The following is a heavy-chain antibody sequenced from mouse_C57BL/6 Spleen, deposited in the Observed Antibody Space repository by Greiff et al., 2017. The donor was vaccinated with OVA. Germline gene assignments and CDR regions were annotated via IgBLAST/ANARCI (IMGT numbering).Heavy chain of an antibody. J-gene: IGHJ4*01. Sequence: VQLQQSGPELVKPGASVKISCKASGYTFTDYYMNWVKQSHGKSLEWIGDINPNNGGTSYNQKFKGKATLTVDKSSSTAYMELRSLTSEDSAVYYCARRDDGYSYAMDYWGQGTSDTVSS. CDR3: ARRDDGYSYAMDY. V-gene: IGHV1-26*01. CDR1: GYTFTDYY. CDR2: INPNNGGT. D-gene: IGHD2-3*01.